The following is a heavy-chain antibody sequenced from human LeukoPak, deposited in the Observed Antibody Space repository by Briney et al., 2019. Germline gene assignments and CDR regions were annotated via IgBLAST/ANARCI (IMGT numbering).Heavy chain of an antibody. CDR1: GFKFSSHG. CDR3: ARRRQQFFDY. J-gene: IGHJ4*02. CDR2: IWYDGSNK. D-gene: IGHD6-13*01. Sequence: GGSLRLSCAASGFKFSSHGMHWVRQAPGKGLEWVAVIWYDGSNKYYTDSVKGRFTISRDNPKNTLYLQMNSLRAEDTAVYYCARRRQQFFDYWAREPWSPSPQ. V-gene: IGHV3-33*01.